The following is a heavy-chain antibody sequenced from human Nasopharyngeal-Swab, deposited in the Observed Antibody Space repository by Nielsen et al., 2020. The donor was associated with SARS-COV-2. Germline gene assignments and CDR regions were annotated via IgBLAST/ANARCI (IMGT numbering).Heavy chain of an antibody. Sequence: WVRQAPGQGLEWMGIISPTGSVTMYAQNFQGRVTMTRDTSPSTVYMELSNLRSEDTAVYYCARKQMWEYYFDYWGQGTLVTVSS. D-gene: IGHD1-26*01. CDR3: ARKQMWEYYFDY. CDR2: ISPTGSVT. J-gene: IGHJ4*02. V-gene: IGHV1-46*01.